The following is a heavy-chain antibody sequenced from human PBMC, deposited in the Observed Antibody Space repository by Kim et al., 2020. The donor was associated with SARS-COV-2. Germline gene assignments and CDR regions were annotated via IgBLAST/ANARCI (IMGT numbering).Heavy chain of an antibody. J-gene: IGHJ6*01. CDR1: GFTFSSYA. V-gene: IGHV3-30-3*01. CDR2: ISYDGSNK. CDR3: ARDGYDFWSGFSTRYYY. D-gene: IGHD3-3*01. Sequence: GGSLRLSCAASGFTFSSYAMHWVRQAPGKGLEWVAVISYDGSNKYYADSVKGRFTISRDNSKNTLYPQMNSLRAEDTAVYYCARDGYDFWSGFSTRYYY.